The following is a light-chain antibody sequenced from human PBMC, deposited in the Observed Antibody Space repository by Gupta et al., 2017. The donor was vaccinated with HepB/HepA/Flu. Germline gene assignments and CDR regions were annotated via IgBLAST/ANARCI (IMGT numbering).Light chain of an antibody. J-gene: IGKJ1*01. CDR1: QSVTNY. CDR2: DAS. Sequence: ETAFTQSPSTLSLSPGERATLSCRASQSVTNYLAWYQQKPGQAPRLLIYDASNRATGIPARFSGSGSGTDFTLTISSLEPEDFAVYYCQQRRSWPRTFGEGTKVEIK. V-gene: IGKV3-11*01. CDR3: QQRRSWPRT.